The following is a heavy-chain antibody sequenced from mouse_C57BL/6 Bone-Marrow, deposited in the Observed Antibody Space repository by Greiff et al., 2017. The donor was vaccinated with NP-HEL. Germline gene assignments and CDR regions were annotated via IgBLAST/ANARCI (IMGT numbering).Heavy chain of an antibody. J-gene: IGHJ2*01. V-gene: IGHV5-6*01. Sequence: EVKLMESGGDLVKPGGSLKLSCAASGFTFSSYGMSWVRQTPDKRLEWVATISSGGSYTYYPDSVKGRFTISRDNAKNTLYLQMSSLKSEDTAMYYCARQGPALDFDYWGQGTTLTVSS. CDR2: ISSGGSYT. CDR1: GFTFSSYG. CDR3: ARQGPALDFDY.